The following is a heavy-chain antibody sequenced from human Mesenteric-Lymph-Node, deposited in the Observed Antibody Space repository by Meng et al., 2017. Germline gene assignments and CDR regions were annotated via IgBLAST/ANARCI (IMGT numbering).Heavy chain of an antibody. CDR1: GGSFSPYY. J-gene: IGHJ4*02. Sequence: QVQLQQWGAGLLKPSETLSLTCAVYGGSFSPYYWAWIRQTPEKGLELIGEINHRGSTTYNPSLESRVTMSADTSKNQFSLRMTSVTAADAAVYFCARRGDSSGWFRYFDFWGQGTLVTVSS. CDR3: ARRGDSSGWFRYFDF. D-gene: IGHD6-19*01. V-gene: IGHV4-34*01. CDR2: INHRGST.